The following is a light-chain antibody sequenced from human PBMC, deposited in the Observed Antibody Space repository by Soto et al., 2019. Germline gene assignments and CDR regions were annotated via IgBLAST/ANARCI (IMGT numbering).Light chain of an antibody. CDR2: AAA. Sequence: DIQMTQSPSSLSASVGDRVTISCQASQDIRNSLNWYQQKPGKAPQLLIYAAANLDTGVPSRFSGGGSGKHYTLTINSLRLEDFATYFCHQFANHPFPFAPGTKVEIK. V-gene: IGKV1-33*01. CDR1: QDIRNS. CDR3: HQFANHPFP. J-gene: IGKJ3*01.